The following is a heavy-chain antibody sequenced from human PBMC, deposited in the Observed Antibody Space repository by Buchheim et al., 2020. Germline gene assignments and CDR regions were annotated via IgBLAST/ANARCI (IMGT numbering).Heavy chain of an antibody. Sequence: QVQLQESGPGLVKPSETLSLTCTVSGGSVSSGSYYWSWIRQPPGKGLEWIGYIYYSGSTNYNPSLKSRVTISVDTSKNQFSLRLSSVTAADTAVYYCARDDATNAFDIWGQGT. V-gene: IGHV4-61*01. D-gene: IGHD1-26*01. J-gene: IGHJ3*02. CDR2: IYYSGST. CDR3: ARDDATNAFDI. CDR1: GGSVSSGSYY.